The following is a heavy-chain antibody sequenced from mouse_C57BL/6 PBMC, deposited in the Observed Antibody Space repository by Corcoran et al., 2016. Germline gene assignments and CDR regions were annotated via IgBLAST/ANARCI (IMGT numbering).Heavy chain of an antibody. V-gene: IGHV1-26*01. D-gene: IGHD1-1*01. Sequence: EVQLQQSGTELVKPGSSEKISCKASGYTFTDNYMNWVKQSHGKSLEWIGDINPNNGGTGYNQKFKGKATLTVDKSSSTAYMELRSLTSEDSAVYYCARDTTVVFDYWGQGTTLKVSS. J-gene: IGHJ2*01. CDR3: ARDTTVVFDY. CDR2: INPNNGGT. CDR1: GYTFTDNY.